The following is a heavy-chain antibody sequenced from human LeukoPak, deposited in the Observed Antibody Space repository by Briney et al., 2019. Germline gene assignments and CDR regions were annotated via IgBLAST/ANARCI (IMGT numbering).Heavy chain of an antibody. CDR1: GGSFSGYY. CDR3: AREKDYYDSSGYYSNWFDP. D-gene: IGHD3-22*01. Sequence: SETLSLTCAVYGGSFSGYYWSWIRQPPGKGLEWIGEINHSGSTNYNPSLKSRVTISVDTSKNQFSLKLSSVTAADTAVYYCAREKDYYDSSGYYSNWFDPWGQGTLVTVSS. CDR2: INHSGST. J-gene: IGHJ5*02. V-gene: IGHV4-34*01.